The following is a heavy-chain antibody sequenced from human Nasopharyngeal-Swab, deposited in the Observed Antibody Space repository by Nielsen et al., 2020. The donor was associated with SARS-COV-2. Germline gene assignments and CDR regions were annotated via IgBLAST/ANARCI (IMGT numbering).Heavy chain of an antibody. CDR2: ISSSSSTS. CDR1: GFTISSNG. J-gene: IGHJ4*02. Sequence: GESLKIFCAASGFTISSNGMNWVRQAPGKGMEWVAYISSSSSTSYYADSVKGRFTISRDNPRNSLYLQMNSLRGEDTAVYYCARDVGIVGATLDNWGQGTLVTVSS. CDR3: ARDVGIVGATLDN. V-gene: IGHV3-48*01. D-gene: IGHD1-26*01.